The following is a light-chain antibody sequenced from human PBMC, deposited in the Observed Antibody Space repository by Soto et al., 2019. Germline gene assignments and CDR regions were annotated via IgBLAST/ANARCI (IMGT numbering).Light chain of an antibody. Sequence: DIQLTQSPSFLSASVGDRVTITCRASQGISSYLAWYQQKPGKAPKLLIYAASTLQSGVPSRFSGSGSETEFTLTISSLQPDDFATYYCQQYNSYWTFGQGTKVDNK. J-gene: IGKJ1*01. V-gene: IGKV1-9*01. CDR1: QGISSY. CDR2: AAS. CDR3: QQYNSYWT.